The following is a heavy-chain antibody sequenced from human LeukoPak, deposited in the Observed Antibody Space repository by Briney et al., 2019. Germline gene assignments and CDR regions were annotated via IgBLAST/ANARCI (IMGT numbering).Heavy chain of an antibody. CDR2: IIPIFGTA. CDR3: ARSYDILAPHTYFDY. Sequence: SVKVSYKASGGTFSSYAISWVRQAPGQGLEWMGGIIPIFGTANYAQKFQGRVTITADESTSTAYMELSSLRSEDTAVYYCARSYDILAPHTYFDYWGQGTLVTVSS. V-gene: IGHV1-69*13. D-gene: IGHD3-9*01. J-gene: IGHJ4*02. CDR1: GGTFSSYA.